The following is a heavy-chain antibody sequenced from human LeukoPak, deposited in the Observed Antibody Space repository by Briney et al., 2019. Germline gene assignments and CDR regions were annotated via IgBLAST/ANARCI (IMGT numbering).Heavy chain of an antibody. CDR2: INFSGST. V-gene: IGHV4-31*03. CDR1: GDSISSGGFL. CDR3: ARVVVTPGTRYFDY. Sequence: SQTLSPTCTVSGDSISSGGFLWSWIRHHPGKGLEWIGHINFSGSTFYNPSLKSRLTISVDTSKNQFSLKLISVTAADTAVYFCARVVVTPGTRYFDYWGQGTLVTVSS. J-gene: IGHJ4*02. D-gene: IGHD1-14*01.